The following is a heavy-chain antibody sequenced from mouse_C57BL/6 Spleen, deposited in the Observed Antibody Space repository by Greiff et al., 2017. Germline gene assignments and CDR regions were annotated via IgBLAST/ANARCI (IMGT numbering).Heavy chain of an antibody. CDR2: ISDGGSYT. J-gene: IGHJ1*03. V-gene: IGHV5-4*03. CDR3: ARRAQATYFDV. Sequence: EVKLVESGGGLVKPGGSLKLSCAASGFTFSSYAMSWVRQTPEKRLEWVATISDGGSYTYYPDNVKGRFTISRDNAKNNLYLQMSHLKSEDTAMYYCARRAQATYFDVWGTGTTVTVSS. CDR1: GFTFSSYA. D-gene: IGHD3-2*02.